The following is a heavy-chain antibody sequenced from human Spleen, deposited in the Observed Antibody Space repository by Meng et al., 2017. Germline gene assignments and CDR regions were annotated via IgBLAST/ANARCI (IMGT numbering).Heavy chain of an antibody. J-gene: IGHJ6*02. CDR2: ISYSGST. D-gene: IGHD3-10*01. CDR1: GGSISTYY. V-gene: IGHV4-59*01. CDR3: ARYYYGYLNAMDV. Sequence: SETLSLTCTISGGSISTYYWTWIRQPPGRGLEWIGYISYSGSTNYILSLESRVTISLDTSKNQFSLKLTSVTAADTAVYYCARYYYGYLNAMDVWGQGTTVTVSS.